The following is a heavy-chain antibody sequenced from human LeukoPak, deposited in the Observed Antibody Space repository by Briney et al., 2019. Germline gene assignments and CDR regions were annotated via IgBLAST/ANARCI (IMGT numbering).Heavy chain of an antibody. CDR1: GYTFTSYG. Sequence: GASVKVSCKASGYTFTSYGISWVRQAPGQGLEWMGWISAYNGNTNYAQKLQGRVTMTTDTSTSTAYMELRSLRSDDTAVYYYARRPVGYCSSTSCHGAFDIWGQGTMVTVSS. D-gene: IGHD2-2*01. CDR3: ARRPVGYCSSTSCHGAFDI. V-gene: IGHV1-18*01. J-gene: IGHJ3*02. CDR2: ISAYNGNT.